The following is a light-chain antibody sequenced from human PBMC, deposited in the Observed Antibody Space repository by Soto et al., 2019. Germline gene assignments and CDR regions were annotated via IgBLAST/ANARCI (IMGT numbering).Light chain of an antibody. Sequence: QSVLTQPPSASGTPGQRVTSSCSGSSSNIGSKSVNWYQQLPGSAPKLLIRSTYQRPSGVPGRFSGSKSGTSASLAISGLQSEDEADYYCAAWDDSLNGYVFATGAKCNVL. CDR2: STY. J-gene: IGLJ1*01. CDR3: AAWDDSLNGYV. CDR1: SSNIGSKS. V-gene: IGLV1-44*01.